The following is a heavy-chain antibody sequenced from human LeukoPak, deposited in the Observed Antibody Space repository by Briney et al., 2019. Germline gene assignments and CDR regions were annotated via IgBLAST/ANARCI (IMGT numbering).Heavy chain of an antibody. V-gene: IGHV4-39*02. J-gene: IGHJ6*02. CDR1: SGSIRTDGSY. D-gene: IGHD1-26*01. CDR3: ARLFTRAWEYRYGMDV. CDR2: IYIDGIT. Sequence: SETLSLTCTVSSGSIRTDGSYWAWTRQPPGRGLEWIGSIYIDGITHYNSSLQSRVTLSIDTSKNHFSLRLTSVTAADTAVFYCARLFTRAWEYRYGMDVWGQGTAVTVSS.